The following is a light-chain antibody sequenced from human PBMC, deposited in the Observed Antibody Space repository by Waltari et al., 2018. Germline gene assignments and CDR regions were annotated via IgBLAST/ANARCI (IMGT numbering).Light chain of an antibody. V-gene: IGLV3-19*01. CDR3: NSRDSSGNHRVV. CDR2: GKN. Sequence: SSELTQDPTVSVALGQTVRITCQGDSLRSYYATWYQQKQGQAPVLVIYGKNSRPSGIPDRFSGSSSGNTASLTITGAQAEDEADYYCNSRDSSGNHRVVFGGGTKLTVL. J-gene: IGLJ2*01. CDR1: SLRSYY.